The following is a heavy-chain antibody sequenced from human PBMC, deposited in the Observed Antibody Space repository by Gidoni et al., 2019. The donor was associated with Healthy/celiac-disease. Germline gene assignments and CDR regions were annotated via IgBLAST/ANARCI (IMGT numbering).Heavy chain of an antibody. J-gene: IGHJ4*02. CDR2: IYYSGST. Sequence: QLQLQESGPGLVKPSETLPPTCTVSGGSVRSSSYDWGWIRQPPGKGLEWIGSIYYSGSTYYNPSLKSRVTISVDTSKNQCSLKLSSVTAADTAVYYCARHGDVVVPAPQGFDYWGQGTLVTVSS. D-gene: IGHD2-2*01. CDR1: GGSVRSSSYD. CDR3: ARHGDVVVPAPQGFDY. V-gene: IGHV4-39*01.